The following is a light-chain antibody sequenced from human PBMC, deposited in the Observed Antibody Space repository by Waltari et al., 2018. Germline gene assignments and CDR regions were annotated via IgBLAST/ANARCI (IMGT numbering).Light chain of an antibody. CDR1: QSVGSN. CDR3: QQYNNWPLT. CDR2: GAS. Sequence: EIVMTQSPATLSVSPGERANVSCRASQSVGSNLAWYQQKPGQAPRLLIYGASTRATGIPARFSGSGSGTEFTLTISSLQSEDFAVYYCQQYNNWPLTFGGGTKVEIK. V-gene: IGKV3-15*01. J-gene: IGKJ4*01.